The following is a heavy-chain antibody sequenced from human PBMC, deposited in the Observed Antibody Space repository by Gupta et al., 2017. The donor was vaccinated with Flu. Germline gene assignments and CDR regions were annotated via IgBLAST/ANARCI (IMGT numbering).Heavy chain of an antibody. CDR3: ARGAMTIVDFESGCDP. CDR1: GGSFSDYY. CDR2: ISHSGST. D-gene: IGHD3-22*01. V-gene: IGHV4-34*01. J-gene: IGHJ5*02. Sequence: QVQLQQWGAGLLKPSETLSLTCAVYGGSFSDYYWTWIRQPPGKGLEWIGEISHSGSTNFNPSLKSRVTISVDTANEQFSLKLSSVTAADTAVYYWARGAMTIVDFESGCDPWGPGTLVTVSS.